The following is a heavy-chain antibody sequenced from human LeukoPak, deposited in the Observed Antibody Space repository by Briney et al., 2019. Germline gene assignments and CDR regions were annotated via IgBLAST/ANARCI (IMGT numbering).Heavy chain of an antibody. D-gene: IGHD6-13*01. CDR3: ASTGRAFNIAAAGTRWFDP. V-gene: IGHV1-69*04. CDR1: GGTFSSYA. Sequence: WASVKVSCKASGGTFSSYAISWVRQAPGQGLEWMGRIIPTLGIANYAQKFQGRVTIIADESTSTAYMELSSLRSEDTAVYYCASTGRAFNIAAAGTRWFDPWGQGTLVTVSS. J-gene: IGHJ5*02. CDR2: IIPTLGIA.